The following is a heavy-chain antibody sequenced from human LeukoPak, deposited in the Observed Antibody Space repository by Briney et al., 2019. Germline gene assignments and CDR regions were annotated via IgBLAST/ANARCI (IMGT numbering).Heavy chain of an antibody. J-gene: IGHJ4*02. CDR3: ARASQASSSWYRDYFDY. V-gene: IGHV1-69*13. CDR2: IIPIFGTA. D-gene: IGHD6-13*01. CDR1: GGTFSSYA. Sequence: SVKVSCKASGGTFSSYAISWVRQAPGQGLEWMGGIIPIFGTANYAQKFQGRVTITADESTSTAYMELSSLRSEDTAVYYCARASQASSSWYRDYFDYWGQGTLVTVSS.